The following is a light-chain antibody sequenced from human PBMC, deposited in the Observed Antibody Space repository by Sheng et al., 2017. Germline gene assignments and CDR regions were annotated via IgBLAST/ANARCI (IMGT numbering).Light chain of an antibody. CDR1: NLGDQF. CDR3: QAWDSSTAI. CDR2: RDS. Sequence: DLTQPPSVSVSPGQTASITCSGHNLGDQFVSWYQQRAGQSPLMVIYRDSRRPSGIPERFSGFNSGNRATLTISGTQAVDEADYYCQAWDSSTAIFGGGTKLIVL. V-gene: IGLV3-1*01. J-gene: IGLJ2*01.